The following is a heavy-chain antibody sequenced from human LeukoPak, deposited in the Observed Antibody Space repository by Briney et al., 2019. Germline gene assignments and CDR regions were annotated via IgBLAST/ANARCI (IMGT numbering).Heavy chain of an antibody. J-gene: IGHJ4*02. D-gene: IGHD6-19*01. V-gene: IGHV4-39*01. Sequence: SETLSLTCTVSGGSISSSTYYLGWFRQPPGKGLEWIVSLSYRGDTYYNPSLRSRLTISVDTSAGHFSLNLTSLAAADTAVYYCARQVYSGGWYGPFDYWGQGTLVTVSS. CDR2: LSYRGDT. CDR1: GGSISSSTYY. CDR3: ARQVYSGGWYGPFDY.